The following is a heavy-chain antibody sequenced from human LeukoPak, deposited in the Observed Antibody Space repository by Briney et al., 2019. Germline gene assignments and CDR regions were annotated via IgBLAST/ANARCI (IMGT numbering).Heavy chain of an antibody. Sequence: SSVKVSCKASGYTFTSYGISWVRQAPGQGLEWMGGIIPIFGTANYAQKFQGRVTITADESTSTAYMELSSLRSEDTAVYYCAKGYYYDSSGYFEPFDYWGQGTLVTVSS. J-gene: IGHJ4*02. D-gene: IGHD3-22*01. CDR2: IIPIFGTA. CDR3: AKGYYYDSSGYFEPFDY. CDR1: GYTFTSYG. V-gene: IGHV1-69*13.